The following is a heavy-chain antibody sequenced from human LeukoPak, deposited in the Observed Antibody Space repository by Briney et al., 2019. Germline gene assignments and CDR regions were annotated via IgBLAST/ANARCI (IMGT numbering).Heavy chain of an antibody. Sequence: GGSLRLSCAASGYTVSSNYMSWVRQAPGKGLEWVSVIYSGGSTYYADSVKGRFTISRDNSKNTLYLQMNSLTAEDTAVYYCARVGVVPAAIPDGFDIWGQGTMVTVSS. J-gene: IGHJ3*02. CDR1: GYTVSSNY. V-gene: IGHV3-53*01. CDR2: IYSGGST. CDR3: ARVGVVPAAIPDGFDI. D-gene: IGHD2-2*01.